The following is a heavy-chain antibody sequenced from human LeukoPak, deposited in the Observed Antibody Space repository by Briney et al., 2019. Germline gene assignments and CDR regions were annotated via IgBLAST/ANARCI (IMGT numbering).Heavy chain of an antibody. J-gene: IGHJ4*02. Sequence: PSETLSLTCTVSGGSISSYYWSWIRQPPGKGLEWIGYIYYSGSTNYNPSLKSRVIISVDTSKNQFSLKLSSVTAADTAVYYCARVGIRYFDWTHPKHFDYWGQGTLVTVSS. CDR1: GGSISSYY. D-gene: IGHD3-9*01. CDR3: ARVGIRYFDWTHPKHFDY. V-gene: IGHV4-59*12. CDR2: IYYSGST.